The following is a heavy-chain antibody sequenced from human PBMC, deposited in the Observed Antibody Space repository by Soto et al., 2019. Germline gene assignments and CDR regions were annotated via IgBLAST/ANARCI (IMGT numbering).Heavy chain of an antibody. V-gene: IGHV1-69*12. Sequence: QVQLVQSGAEVKKPGSSVKVSCKASGDTFSSYAISWVRQAPGQGLEWMGGIIPIFGTANYAQKFQGRVTITADESTSTAYMELSSLRSEDTAVYYCAREIAVAGTNYYYGMDVWGQGTTVTVSS. CDR3: AREIAVAGTNYYYGMDV. D-gene: IGHD6-19*01. CDR1: GDTFSSYA. CDR2: IIPIFGTA. J-gene: IGHJ6*02.